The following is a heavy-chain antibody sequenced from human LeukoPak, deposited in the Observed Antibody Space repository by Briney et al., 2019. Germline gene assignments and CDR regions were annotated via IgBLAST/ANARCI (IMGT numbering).Heavy chain of an antibody. Sequence: SVTVSCKASGGTFSIYAISWVRQAPGQGLEWMGGIIPIFGTANYAQMFQGRVTITADESTSKAYTELSSLRSEDTAVYYCARALGRFWNFDYWGQGTLVTVSS. CDR2: IIPIFGTA. V-gene: IGHV1-69*13. CDR1: GGTFSIYA. D-gene: IGHD3-3*01. CDR3: ARALGRFWNFDY. J-gene: IGHJ4*02.